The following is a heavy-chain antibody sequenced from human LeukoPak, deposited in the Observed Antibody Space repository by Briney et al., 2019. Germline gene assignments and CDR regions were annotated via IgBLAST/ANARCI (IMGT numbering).Heavy chain of an antibody. J-gene: IGHJ4*02. V-gene: IGHV4-59*12. Sequence: SETLSLTCTVSGGSISSYYWGWIRQSPGEGLEWIGAFYSSGSTSSHSSLKSRVTISVDTSRTQLSLKLDSVTDTDTAVYYCVRDGRFDSACFDSWGPGILVTVSS. CDR1: GGSISSYY. CDR3: VRDGRFDSACFDS. D-gene: IGHD6-19*01. CDR2: FYSSGST.